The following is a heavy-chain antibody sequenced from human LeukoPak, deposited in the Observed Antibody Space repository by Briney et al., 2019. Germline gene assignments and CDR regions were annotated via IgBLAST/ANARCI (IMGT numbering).Heavy chain of an antibody. V-gene: IGHV4-34*01. D-gene: IGHD2-15*01. Sequence: SEILSLTCAVYGGSFSGHYWTWIRQPPGEGLEWIGEINHSGSTNYNPSLKSRVTISVDTSKNQFSLKLSSVTAADTAVYYCASLLAGLEYFDYWGQGTLVTVSS. J-gene: IGHJ4*02. CDR2: INHSGST. CDR3: ASLLAGLEYFDY. CDR1: GGSFSGHY.